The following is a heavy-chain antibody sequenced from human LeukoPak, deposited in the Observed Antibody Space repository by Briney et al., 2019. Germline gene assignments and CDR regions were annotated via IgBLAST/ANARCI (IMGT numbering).Heavy chain of an antibody. CDR1: GGSISSYY. D-gene: IGHD3-22*01. V-gene: IGHV4-4*07. J-gene: IGHJ5*02. Sequence: KPSETLSLTCTVSGGSISSYYWSWIRQPAGKGLEWIGRIYTSGSTNYNPSLKSRVTMSVDTSKNQFSLKLSSVTAADTAVYYCARHMASYSSGYLDWFDPWGQGTLVTVSS. CDR3: ARHMASYSSGYLDWFDP. CDR2: IYTSGST.